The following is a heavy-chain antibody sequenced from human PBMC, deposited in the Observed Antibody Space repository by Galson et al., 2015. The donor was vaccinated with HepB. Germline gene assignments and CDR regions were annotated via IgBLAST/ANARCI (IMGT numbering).Heavy chain of an antibody. V-gene: IGHV3-23*01. D-gene: IGHD5-12*01. CDR2: ISSKPGST. J-gene: IGHJ4*02. CDR1: GFTFSAYA. Sequence: SLRLSCAASGFTFSAYAMSWVRQAPGKGLEWVSAISSKPGSTYYADSVRGRFTVSRDNSNNTLYLQMSNLRVEDTAVYYCAKRRDLVAVSASDYWGQGTLVTVSS. CDR3: AKRRDLVAVSASDY.